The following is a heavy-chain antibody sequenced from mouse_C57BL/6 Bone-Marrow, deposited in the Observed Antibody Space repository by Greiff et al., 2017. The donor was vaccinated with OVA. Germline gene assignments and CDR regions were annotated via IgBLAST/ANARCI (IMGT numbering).Heavy chain of an antibody. D-gene: IGHD1-1*01. Sequence: VQLQQPGAELVKPGASVKLSCKASGYTFTSYWMHWVKQRPGQGLEWIGMIHPNSGSTNYNEKFKSKATLTVDKSSSTAYMQLSSLTSEDSAVYYCARDDYYGSGAYWGQGTLVTVSA. J-gene: IGHJ3*01. CDR3: ARDDYYGSGAY. CDR2: IHPNSGST. CDR1: GYTFTSYW. V-gene: IGHV1-64*01.